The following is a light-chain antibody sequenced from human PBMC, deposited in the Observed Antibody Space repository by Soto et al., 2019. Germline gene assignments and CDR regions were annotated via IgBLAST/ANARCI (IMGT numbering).Light chain of an antibody. CDR2: GAS. J-gene: IGKJ1*01. CDR3: QQYASFLRT. CDR1: QSISSSY. Sequence: EIVLTQSPGTLSLSPGERATLSCRASQSISSSYLAWYQQKPGQAPRLLIYGASSRATGIPDRFSGSGSETDFTLTISRLEPEDSAVYFCQQYASFLRTFGQGTKVEIK. V-gene: IGKV3-20*01.